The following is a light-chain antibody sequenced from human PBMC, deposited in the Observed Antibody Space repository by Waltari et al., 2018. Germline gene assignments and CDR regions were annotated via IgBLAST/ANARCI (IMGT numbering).Light chain of an antibody. CDR2: GAS. J-gene: IGKJ1*01. Sequence: EIVLTQSPGTLSLSPGERAPLSCRASQSVSRTLAWYQQKPGQAPRLLIYGASTRATGIPERFSGGGSGTDFSLTISRLEPEDFAVYYCQHYVRLPVTFGQGTKVEIK. CDR1: QSVSRT. V-gene: IGKV3-20*01. CDR3: QHYVRLPVT.